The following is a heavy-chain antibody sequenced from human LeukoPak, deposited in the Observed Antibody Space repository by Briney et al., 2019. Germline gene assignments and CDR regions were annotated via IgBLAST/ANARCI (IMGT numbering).Heavy chain of an antibody. CDR1: GYSFPNYW. D-gene: IGHD6-13*01. CDR2: IYPGDSET. J-gene: IGHJ4*02. Sequence: PGESLKISCKGSGYSFPNYWIGWVRQMPGKGLEWMGTIYPGDSETKYSPPFQGQVTISADKSISTAYLQWSNLEASDSAMYYCARESSLGFDYWGQGTLVTVSS. CDR3: ARESSLGFDY. V-gene: IGHV5-51*01.